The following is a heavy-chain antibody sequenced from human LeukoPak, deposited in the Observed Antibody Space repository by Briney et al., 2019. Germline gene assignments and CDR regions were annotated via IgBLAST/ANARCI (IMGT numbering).Heavy chain of an antibody. CDR2: IYYSGST. J-gene: IGHJ4*02. Sequence: PSETLSLTCTVSGGSISSYYWSWIRQPPGKGLEWIGYIYYSGSTNYNPSLKSRVTISVDTSKNQLSLKLSSVTAADTAVYYCAREKSPGYCSGASCYFDYWGQGTLVTVSS. D-gene: IGHD2-15*01. CDR1: GGSISSYY. CDR3: AREKSPGYCSGASCYFDY. V-gene: IGHV4-59*01.